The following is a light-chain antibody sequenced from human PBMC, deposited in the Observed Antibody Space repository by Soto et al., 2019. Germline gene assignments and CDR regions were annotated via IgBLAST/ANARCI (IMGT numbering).Light chain of an antibody. CDR3: AAWDDSLDGWV. CDR2: SNK. V-gene: IGLV1-44*01. J-gene: IGLJ3*02. Sequence: QSVLTQPPSASGTSGQRVTISCSGRSSNIGSNTVNWYQLLPGTAPKLLIYSNKQRPSGVPARFFASKSGTSASLAISELLSEDEADYYCAAWDDSLDGWVFGGGTKLTVL. CDR1: SSNIGSNT.